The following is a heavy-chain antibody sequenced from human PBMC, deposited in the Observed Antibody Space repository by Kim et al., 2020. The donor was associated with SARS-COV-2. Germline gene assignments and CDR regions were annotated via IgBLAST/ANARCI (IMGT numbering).Heavy chain of an antibody. CDR2: ISGDGGST. D-gene: IGHD2-15*01. CDR1: GFTFDDYA. Sequence: GGSLRLSCAASGFTFDDYAMHWVRQAPGKGLEWVSLISGDGGSTYYADSVKGRFTISRDNSKNSLYLQMNSLRTEDTALYYCAKEAIDCSGGSCYSFDYWGQGTLVTVSS. CDR3: AKEAIDCSGGSCYSFDY. V-gene: IGHV3-43*02. J-gene: IGHJ4*02.